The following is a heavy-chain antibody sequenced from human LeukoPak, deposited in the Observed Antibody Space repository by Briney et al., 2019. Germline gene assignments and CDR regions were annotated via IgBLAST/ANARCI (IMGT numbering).Heavy chain of an antibody. CDR1: GFTFSSYS. CDR3: AREGGTYYYDSSGYYDPNFFDY. V-gene: IGHV3-21*01. Sequence: TGGSLRLSCAASGFTFSSYSMNWVRQAPGKGLEWVSSISSSSSYIYYADSVKGRFTISRDNAKNSLYLQMDSLRAEDTAVYYCAREGGTYYYDSSGYYDPNFFDYWGQGTLVTVSS. D-gene: IGHD3-22*01. J-gene: IGHJ4*02. CDR2: ISSSSSYI.